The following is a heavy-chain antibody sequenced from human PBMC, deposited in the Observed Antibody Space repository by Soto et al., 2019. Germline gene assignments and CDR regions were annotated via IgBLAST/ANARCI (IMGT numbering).Heavy chain of an antibody. V-gene: IGHV4-31*01. D-gene: IGHD2-21*01. J-gene: IGHJ6*02. CDR2: IYYSGST. CDR3: AASCVGCGGFNYYGMDV. Sequence: TLSLTCTVSGDSISSGGYYWSWIRQHPGRGLEWIGYIYYSGSTYYNPSLKSPVTISVDTSKNQFSLKLTSVTAADTAVYYCAASCVGCGGFNYYGMDVWGQGTTVTVSS. CDR1: GDSISSGGYY.